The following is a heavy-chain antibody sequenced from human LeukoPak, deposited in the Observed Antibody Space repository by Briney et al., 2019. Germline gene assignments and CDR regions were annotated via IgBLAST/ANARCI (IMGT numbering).Heavy chain of an antibody. CDR1: GGSISSSSYY. J-gene: IGHJ4*02. CDR3: ARHPLVVAGFDY. D-gene: IGHD6-19*01. V-gene: IGHV4-39*01. CDR2: IYYSGST. Sequence: PSETLSLTCTVSGGSISSSSYYWGWIRQPPGKGLEWIGSIYYSGSTYYNPSLKSRVTISVDTSKNQFSLKLSSVTAADTAVYYCARHPLVVAGFDYWGQGTLVTVSS.